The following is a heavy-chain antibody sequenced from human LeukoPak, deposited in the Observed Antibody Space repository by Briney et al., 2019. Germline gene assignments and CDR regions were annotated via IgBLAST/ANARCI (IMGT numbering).Heavy chain of an antibody. CDR2: ISHDGII. CDR1: GFTFSSYV. J-gene: IGHJ4*02. CDR3: AKVGKFDYVWGSYHIYYFDY. D-gene: IGHD3-16*01. V-gene: IGHV3-74*01. Sequence: HPGGSLRLSCETAGFTFSSYVMHWVRRTPGKGLVWVSRISHDGIISYADSVKGRFTISRDNPKNALYLQMNSLRAEDTAVYYCAKVGKFDYVWGSYHIYYFDYWGQGTLVTVSS.